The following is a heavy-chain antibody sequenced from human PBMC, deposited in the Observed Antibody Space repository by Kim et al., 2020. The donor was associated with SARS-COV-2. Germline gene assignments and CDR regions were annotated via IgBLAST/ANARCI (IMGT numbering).Heavy chain of an antibody. CDR3: ARDWDSSGWPHWYFDL. D-gene: IGHD6-19*01. Sequence: GGSLRLSCAASGFTFSDYYMSWIRQAPGKGLEWVSYISSSGSTIYYADSVKGRFTISRDNAKNSLYLQMNSLRAEDTAVYYCARDWDSSGWPHWYFDLWGRGPLVTVSS. CDR1: GFTFSDYY. V-gene: IGHV3-11*01. CDR2: ISSSGSTI. J-gene: IGHJ2*01.